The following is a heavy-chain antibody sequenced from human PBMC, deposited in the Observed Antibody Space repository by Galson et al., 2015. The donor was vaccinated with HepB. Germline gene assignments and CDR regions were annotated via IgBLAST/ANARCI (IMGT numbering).Heavy chain of an antibody. V-gene: IGHV3-53*01. Sequence: SLRLSCAASGFTISSNYMSWVRQAPGKGLEWVSVIYSGGSTYYADSVKGRFTISRDNSKNTLYLQMNGLRAEDTAVYYCARDGSGVIEVNDAFDIWGQGTMVTVSS. CDR1: GFTISSNY. CDR3: ARDGSGVIEVNDAFDI. D-gene: IGHD3-16*02. J-gene: IGHJ3*02. CDR2: IYSGGST.